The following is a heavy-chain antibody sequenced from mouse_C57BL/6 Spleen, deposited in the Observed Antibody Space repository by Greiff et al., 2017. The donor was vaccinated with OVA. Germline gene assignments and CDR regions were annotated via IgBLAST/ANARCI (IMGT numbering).Heavy chain of an antibody. D-gene: IGHD1-2*01. V-gene: IGHV1-26*01. J-gene: IGHJ1*03. CDR2: INPNNGGT. CDR1: GYTFTDYY. Sequence: VQLQQSGPELVKPGASVKISCKASGYTFTDYYMNWVKQSPGKSLEWIGDINPNNGGTSYNQKFKGKATLTVDKSSSTAYMELRSLTSEDSAVYYCARGILRRYFDVWGTGTTVTVSS. CDR3: ARGILRRYFDV.